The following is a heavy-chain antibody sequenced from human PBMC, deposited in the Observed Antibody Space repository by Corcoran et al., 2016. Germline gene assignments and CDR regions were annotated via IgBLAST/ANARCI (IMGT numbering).Heavy chain of an antibody. D-gene: IGHD3-22*01. V-gene: IGHV3-30*18. J-gene: IGHJ4*02. Sequence: QVQLVESGGGVVQPGRSLRLSCAASGFTFSSYGMHWVRQAPGKGLEWVAVISYDGSNKYYADSVKGRFTISRDNSKNTLYLQMNSLRAEDTAVYYCAKAVMAGDSSGYVPDYWGQGTLVTVSS. CDR1: GFTFSSYG. CDR3: AKAVMAGDSSGYVPDY. CDR2: ISYDGSNK.